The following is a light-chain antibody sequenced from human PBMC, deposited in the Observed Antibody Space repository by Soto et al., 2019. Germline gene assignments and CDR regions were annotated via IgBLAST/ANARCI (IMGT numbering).Light chain of an antibody. V-gene: IGLV1-36*01. Sequence: QSVLTQPPSVSGAPRQSVTISCSGNNSNIGSNAVHWYHQLPGKAPKLLMYYNDMLPSGVSDRFSGSKSGTSASLAISGLQAEDEGDYYCATWDDRLTAWVFGGGTKVTVL. J-gene: IGLJ3*02. CDR2: YND. CDR3: ATWDDRLTAWV. CDR1: NSNIGSNA.